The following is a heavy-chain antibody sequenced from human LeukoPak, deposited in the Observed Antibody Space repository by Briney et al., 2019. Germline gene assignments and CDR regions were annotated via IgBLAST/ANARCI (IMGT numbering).Heavy chain of an antibody. CDR3: AAPIVVGPFDY. D-gene: IGHD2-21*01. J-gene: IGHJ4*02. Sequence: ASVKVSCKASGYTFTSYGISWVRQAPGQGLEWMGWISAYNGNTNYAQKFQGRVTMTEDTSTDTAYMELSSLRSEDTAVYYCAAPIVVGPFDYWGQGTLVTVSS. CDR2: ISAYNGNT. CDR1: GYTFTSYG. V-gene: IGHV1-18*01.